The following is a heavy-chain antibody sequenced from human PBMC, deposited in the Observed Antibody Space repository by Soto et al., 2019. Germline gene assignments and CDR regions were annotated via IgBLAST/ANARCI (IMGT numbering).Heavy chain of an antibody. J-gene: IGHJ5*02. Sequence: GGSLRLSCAASGFTFSSYAMHWVRQAPGKGLEWVAVISYDGSNKYYADSVKGRFTISRDNSKNTLYLQMNSLRAEDTAVYYCARARTSRVTTGYNWLDPWGQGTMVTVSS. CDR2: ISYDGSNK. CDR3: ARARTSRVTTGYNWLDP. V-gene: IGHV3-30-3*01. CDR1: GFTFSSYA. D-gene: IGHD4-4*01.